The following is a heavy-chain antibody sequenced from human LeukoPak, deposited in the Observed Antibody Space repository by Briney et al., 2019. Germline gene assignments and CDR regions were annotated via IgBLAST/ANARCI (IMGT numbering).Heavy chain of an antibody. CDR3: AKDTPVAGTLDY. D-gene: IGHD6-19*01. CDR1: GFTFSSYS. Sequence: GGSLRLSCAASGFTFSSYSMNWVRQAPGKGLEWVSAISGSGGSTYYADSVKGRFTISRDNSKNTLYLQMNSLRAEDTAVYYCAKDTPVAGTLDYWGQGTLVTVSS. J-gene: IGHJ4*02. CDR2: ISGSGGST. V-gene: IGHV3-23*01.